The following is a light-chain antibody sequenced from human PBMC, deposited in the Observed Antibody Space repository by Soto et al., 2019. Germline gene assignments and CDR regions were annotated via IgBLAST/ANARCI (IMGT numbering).Light chain of an antibody. CDR3: RSYDSSLSASV. J-gene: IGLJ3*02. Sequence: QSVLTQPPSVSGAPGQRVTISCTGSSSDIGAGYHVHWYQQLPGTAPKLLIYGNNNRPSGVPDRFSGSKSGTSASLAITGLQAEDEADYYCRSYDSSLSASVFGGGTKLTVL. CDR1: SSDIGAGYH. V-gene: IGLV1-40*01. CDR2: GNN.